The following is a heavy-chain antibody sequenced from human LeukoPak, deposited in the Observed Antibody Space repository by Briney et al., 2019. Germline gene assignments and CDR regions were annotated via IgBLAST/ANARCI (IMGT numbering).Heavy chain of an antibody. V-gene: IGHV3-9*01. D-gene: IGHD3-22*01. Sequence: PGGSLRLSCAASGFTFDDYAMHWVRQAPGKGLEWVSGISWNSGSIGYADSVKGRFTISRDNAKNSLYLQMNSLRAEDTALYYCARHYDSSGYYYYYYGMDVWGQGTTVTVSS. CDR3: ARHYDSSGYYYYYYGMDV. CDR2: ISWNSGSI. CDR1: GFTFDDYA. J-gene: IGHJ6*02.